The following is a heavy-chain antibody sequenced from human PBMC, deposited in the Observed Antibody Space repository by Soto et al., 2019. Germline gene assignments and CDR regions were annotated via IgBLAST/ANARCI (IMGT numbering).Heavy chain of an antibody. V-gene: IGHV3-53*02. CDR2: IESGGST. CDR1: GFTVSSTY. Sequence: EEQLVETGGGVIQRGGSLRLSCNASGFTVSSTYMSWVRQAPGMGLEWVAVIESGGSTHYADSVKGRFTISRDIPKNMIYLQLHTLRAEDTAVNYCVKDLRPLRLLNYYFYGLDVLGQGTTVTVSS. D-gene: IGHD2-15*01. CDR3: VKDLRPLRLLNYYFYGLDV. J-gene: IGHJ6*02.